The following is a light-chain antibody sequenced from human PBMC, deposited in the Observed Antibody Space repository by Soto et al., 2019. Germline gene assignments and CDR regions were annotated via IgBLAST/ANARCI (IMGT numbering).Light chain of an antibody. CDR3: PQYDTSPWT. Sequence: EIVLTQSPGTLSLSPGERATLSCRASQSVSSTYLAWFQQKPGQAPRLLMYGASNRATGIPDRFSGSGSGTDFTLTISRLEPEDFAVYYCPQYDTSPWTFGQGTKVEV. V-gene: IGKV3-20*01. CDR1: QSVSSTY. J-gene: IGKJ1*01. CDR2: GAS.